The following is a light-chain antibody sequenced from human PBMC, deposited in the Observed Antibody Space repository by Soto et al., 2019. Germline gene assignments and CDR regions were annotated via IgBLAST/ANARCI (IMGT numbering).Light chain of an antibody. CDR2: DAS. CDR3: PQYNTLSGT. J-gene: IGKJ1*01. CDR1: QTITTW. Sequence: DIQMTQSASTLSASVGDRVTITCRASQTITTWWAWYQQKPGNAPKLLIYDASTLASGVPSRFSGPRFGTELSLTIRSLQPDEFASYSCPQYNTLSGTFGQRTKVDIK. V-gene: IGKV1-5*01.